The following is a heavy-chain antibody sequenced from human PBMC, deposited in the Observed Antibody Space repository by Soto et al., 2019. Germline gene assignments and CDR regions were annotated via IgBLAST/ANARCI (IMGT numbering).Heavy chain of an antibody. J-gene: IGHJ6*03. CDR2: ISSSGSTI. Sequence: GGSLRLSCAASGFTFSDYYMSWIRQAPGKGLEWVSYISSSGSTIYYADSVKGRFTISRDNAKNSLYLQMNSLRAEDTAVYYCARDLLSSDLYSSSWSSYYYMDVWGKGTTVTVSS. D-gene: IGHD6-13*01. CDR1: GFTFSDYY. CDR3: ARDLLSSDLYSSSWSSYYYMDV. V-gene: IGHV3-11*01.